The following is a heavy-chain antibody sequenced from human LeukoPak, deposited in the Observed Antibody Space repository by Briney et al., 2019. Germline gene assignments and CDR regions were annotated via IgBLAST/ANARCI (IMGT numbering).Heavy chain of an antibody. CDR3: AAESFPGAVRDESPNSYLVGY. CDR1: GFTFTSSA. CDR2: IVVGSGNT. D-gene: IGHD5-24*01. J-gene: IGHJ4*02. Sequence: SVKVSCKASGFTFTSSAVQWVRQARGQRLEWIGWIVVGSGNTNYAQKFQERVTITRDMSTSTAYMELSSLRSEDTAVYYCAAESFPGAVRDESPNSYLVGYWGQGTLVTVSS. V-gene: IGHV1-58*01.